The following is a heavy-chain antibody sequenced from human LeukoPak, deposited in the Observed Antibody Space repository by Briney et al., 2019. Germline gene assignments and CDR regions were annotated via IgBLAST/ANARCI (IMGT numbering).Heavy chain of an antibody. Sequence: GGSLRLSCVASEFTVSRNYMTWVRQSPGRGLEWVSVIYSGGNTYYADSVKGRFTISRDNSKKTLYLQMDSLRAEDTAVYYCARGISDGGNVFDYWGQRTLVTVSS. CDR1: EFTVSRNY. CDR3: ARGISDGGNVFDY. CDR2: IYSGGNT. J-gene: IGHJ4*02. V-gene: IGHV3-53*01.